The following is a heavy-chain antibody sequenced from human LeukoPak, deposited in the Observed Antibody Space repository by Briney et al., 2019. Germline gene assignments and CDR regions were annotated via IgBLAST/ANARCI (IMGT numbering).Heavy chain of an antibody. CDR2: IPYDVSNK. Sequence: GGSLRLSCAASGFTFNNYGIHWVRQAPGKGLEWVAFIPYDVSNKYYADSVKGRFTISRGNSKNTLYLQMNSLRPEDTAVYYCARANPVLMVSKYFQHWGQGTLVTVSS. CDR3: ARANPVLMVSKYFQH. V-gene: IGHV3-30*02. D-gene: IGHD2-8*01. CDR1: GFTFNNYG. J-gene: IGHJ1*01.